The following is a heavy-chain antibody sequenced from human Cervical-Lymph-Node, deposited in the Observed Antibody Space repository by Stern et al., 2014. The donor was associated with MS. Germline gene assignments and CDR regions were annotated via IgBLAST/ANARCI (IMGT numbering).Heavy chain of an antibody. CDR1: GYPFTNSY. J-gene: IGHJ6*02. V-gene: IGHV1-46*01. Sequence: QVQLVESGAEVKKPGASVKGSCKASGYPFTNSYIHWVRQAPGQGLEWMGIINPNDGNTNYAHKFQGRVTMTSDTSTSTVYMELSSLGSDDTAVYYCASSSCYVVCNMDVWGQGTTVTVSS. D-gene: IGHD2-2*01. CDR3: ASSSCYVVCNMDV. CDR2: INPNDGNT.